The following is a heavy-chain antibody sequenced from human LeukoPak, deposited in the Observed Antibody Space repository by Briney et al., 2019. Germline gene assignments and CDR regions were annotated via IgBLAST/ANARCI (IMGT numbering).Heavy chain of an antibody. D-gene: IGHD3-10*01. V-gene: IGHV3-66*01. J-gene: IGHJ4*02. CDR2: IYSGGST. CDR3: ARVVTMVRGVTEYYFDY. CDR1: GFTFRTYV. Sequence: GGSLRLSCAASGFTFRTYVMTWVRQAPGKGLEWVSVIYSGGSTYYADSVKGRFTISRDNSKNTLYLQMNSLRAEDTAVYYCARVVTMVRGVTEYYFDYWGQGTLVTVSS.